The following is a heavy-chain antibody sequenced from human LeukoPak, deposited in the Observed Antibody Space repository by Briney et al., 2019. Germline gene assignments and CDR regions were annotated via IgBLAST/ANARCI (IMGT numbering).Heavy chain of an antibody. D-gene: IGHD5-12*01. CDR1: GYTFNTNW. CDR2: IYPSDSDT. CDR3: ARPSNSGYDY. Sequence: GESLKISCKASGYTFNTNWIGWVRQMPGKGLEWMGIIYPSDSDTRYSPSSQGQVTISADKSISTAYLQWSSLKASDTAMYYCARPSNSGYDYWGQGALVTVSS. J-gene: IGHJ4*02. V-gene: IGHV5-51*01.